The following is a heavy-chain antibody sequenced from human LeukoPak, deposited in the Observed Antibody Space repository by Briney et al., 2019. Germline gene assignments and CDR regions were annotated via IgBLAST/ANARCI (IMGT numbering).Heavy chain of an antibody. CDR1: GGTFSSYT. J-gene: IGHJ5*02. CDR3: ARKSTHNWFDP. Sequence: SVKVSCKASGGTFSSYTISWVRQAPGQGLEWMGRIIPILGIANYAQKFQGRVTITTDESTSTAYMELSSLRSEDTAVYYCARKSTHNWFDPWGQGTLVTVSS. CDR2: IIPILGIA. V-gene: IGHV1-69*02.